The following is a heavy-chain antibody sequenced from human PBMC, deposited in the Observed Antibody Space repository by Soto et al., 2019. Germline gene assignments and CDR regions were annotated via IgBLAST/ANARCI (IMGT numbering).Heavy chain of an antibody. Sequence: PGGSLRLSCAASGFTFDNYAMNWVRQAPGKGLEWVSAISGSGVSTYYADCVKGRFTISRDNSKNLLYLQMNSLRAEDTAVYYCASRIYTKYESDLHYWGQGTLVTVSS. J-gene: IGHJ4*02. V-gene: IGHV3-23*01. CDR2: ISGSGVST. D-gene: IGHD2-2*01. CDR1: GFTFDNYA. CDR3: ASRIYTKYESDLHY.